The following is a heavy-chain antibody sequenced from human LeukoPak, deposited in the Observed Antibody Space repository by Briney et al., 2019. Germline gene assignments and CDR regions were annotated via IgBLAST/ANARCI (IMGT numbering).Heavy chain of an antibody. CDR3: ARVQSGSYTLDY. CDR1: GFTFSSYA. CDR2: INSNGGST. V-gene: IGHV3-64*01. D-gene: IGHD1-26*01. Sequence: GGSLRLSCVASGFTFSSYAMHWVRQTPGKGLEYVSGINSNGGSTHYANSVKGGFTISRDNSKHTLYLQMGSLRTEDMAVYYCARVQSGSYTLDYWGQGTLVTVSS. J-gene: IGHJ4*02.